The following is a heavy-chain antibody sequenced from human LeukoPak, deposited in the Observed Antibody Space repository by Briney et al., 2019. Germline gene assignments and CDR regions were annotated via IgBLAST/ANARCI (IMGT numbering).Heavy chain of an antibody. CDR2: IIPILGTA. CDR1: GYTFTGYY. CDR3: ARAYDYGVQLGDY. J-gene: IGHJ4*02. D-gene: IGHD4-17*01. Sequence: ASVKVSCKASGYTFTGYYMHWVRQAPGQGLEWMGGIIPILGTANYAQKFQGRVTITADESTSTAYMELSSLRSEDTAVYYCARAYDYGVQLGDYWGQGTLVTVSS. V-gene: IGHV1-69*13.